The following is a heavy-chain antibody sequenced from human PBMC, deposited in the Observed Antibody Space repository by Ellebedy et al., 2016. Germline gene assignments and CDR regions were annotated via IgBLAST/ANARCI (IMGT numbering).Heavy chain of an antibody. Sequence: GESLKISXAGSTFIVSSNCMIWVRQAPGKGLEWVSFLYHGGTTYYADSVKGRFTISRDSSKNTLYLHMNNLRPEDTAVYYCATRRYGGFDVWGQGTMVTVSS. V-gene: IGHV3-53*01. CDR3: ATRRYGGFDV. CDR2: LYHGGTT. CDR1: TFIVSSNC. J-gene: IGHJ3*01. D-gene: IGHD4-23*01.